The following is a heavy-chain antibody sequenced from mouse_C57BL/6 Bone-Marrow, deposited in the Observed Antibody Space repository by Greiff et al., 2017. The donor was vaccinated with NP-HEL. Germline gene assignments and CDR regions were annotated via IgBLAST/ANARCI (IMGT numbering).Heavy chain of an antibody. CDR3: ARQYYYGFDY. CDR1: GFTFSDYG. D-gene: IGHD1-1*01. Sequence: EVKLMESGGGLVQPGGSLKLSCAASGFTFSDYGMAWVRQAPRKGPEWVAFISNLAYSIYYADTVTGRFTISRENAKNTLYLEMSSLRSEDTAMYYCARQYYYGFDYWGQGTTLTVSS. J-gene: IGHJ2*01. V-gene: IGHV5-15*01. CDR2: ISNLAYSI.